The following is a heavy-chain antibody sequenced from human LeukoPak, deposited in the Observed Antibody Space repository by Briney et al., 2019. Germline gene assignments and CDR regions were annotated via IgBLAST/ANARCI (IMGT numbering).Heavy chain of an antibody. D-gene: IGHD3-16*02. CDR3: ATGYDYVWGSYRKGYFQH. CDR2: INPNSGGT. J-gene: IGHJ1*01. CDR1: GYTFTGYY. Sequence: GASVKVSCKASGYTFTGYYMHWVRQAPGQGLEWMGWINPNSGGTNYAQKFQGRVTMTRDTSISTAYMELSRLRSDDTAVYYCATGYDYVWGSYRKGYFQHLGQGTRVTVSS. V-gene: IGHV1-2*02.